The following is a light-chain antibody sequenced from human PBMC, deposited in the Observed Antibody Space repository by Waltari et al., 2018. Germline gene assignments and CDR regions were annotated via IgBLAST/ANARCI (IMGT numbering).Light chain of an antibody. CDR1: RNLLYSPNNKDF. CDR3: QQYYDTPYT. V-gene: IGKV4-1*01. J-gene: IGKJ2*01. Sequence: DIVMTQSPDSLVVSLGERATINCKSSRNLLYSPNNKDFLAWSQQKPGQPPKLLIYWASTREAGVPDQFTGSGAGTDFSLTISSLQAEDVAVYYCQQYYDTPYTFGQGTKLEIK. CDR2: WAS.